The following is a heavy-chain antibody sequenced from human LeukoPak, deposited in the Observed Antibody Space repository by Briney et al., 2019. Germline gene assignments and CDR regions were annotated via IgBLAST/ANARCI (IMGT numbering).Heavy chain of an antibody. V-gene: IGHV3-74*01. CDR1: GFRFSDFW. D-gene: IGHD3-16*01. CDR2: IRGDGYDT. J-gene: IGHJ5*02. CDR3: ASTPGIMITFGGVIPHP. Sequence: GGSLRLSCTASGFRFSDFWMHWVRQAPGKGLVWVSRIRGDGYDTNYADSVKGRFTISRDNAQNTLYLQMNSLRAEDTAVYYCASTPGIMITFGGVIPHPWGQGTLVTVSS.